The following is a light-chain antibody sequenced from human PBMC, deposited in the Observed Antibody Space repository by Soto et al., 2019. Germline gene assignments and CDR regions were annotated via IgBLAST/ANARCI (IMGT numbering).Light chain of an antibody. V-gene: IGKV3D-15*01. Sequence: EIVLTQSPATLSLSPGEGAPVSCRASQSVSSHLAWYQQKRGQAPRLLIYGASIRANGIPARFSGSGSGTEFTLTISSLQSEDFAVYYCQQYNKWPPITFGQGTRLEIK. J-gene: IGKJ5*01. CDR3: QQYNKWPPIT. CDR2: GAS. CDR1: QSVSSH.